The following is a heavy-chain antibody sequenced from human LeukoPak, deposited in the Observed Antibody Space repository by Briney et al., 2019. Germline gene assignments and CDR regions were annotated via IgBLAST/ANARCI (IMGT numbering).Heavy chain of an antibody. J-gene: IGHJ5*02. D-gene: IGHD2-15*01. CDR2: INHSGST. Sequence: SETLSLTCAVYGGSFSGYCWSWIRQPPGKGLEWIGEINHSGSTNYNPSLKSRVTISVDTSKNQFSLKLSSVTAADTAVYYCACETRILFEGPRGNWFDPWGQGTLVTVSS. V-gene: IGHV4-34*01. CDR1: GGSFSGYC. CDR3: ACETRILFEGPRGNWFDP.